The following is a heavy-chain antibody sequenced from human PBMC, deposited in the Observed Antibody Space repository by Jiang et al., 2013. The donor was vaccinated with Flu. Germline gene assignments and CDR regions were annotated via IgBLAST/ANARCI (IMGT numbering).Heavy chain of an antibody. CDR2: IYHSGST. CDR1: GGSISSSNW. V-gene: IGHV4-4*02. Sequence: PSQTLSLTCAVSGGSISSSNWWSWVRQPPGKGLEWIGEIYHSGSTNYNPSLKSRVTISVDKSKNQFSLKLSSVTAADTAVYYCARESVSGSSGYYSLPLLDYWGQGTLVTVSS. D-gene: IGHD3-22*01. CDR3: ARESVSGSSGYYSLPLLDY. J-gene: IGHJ4*02.